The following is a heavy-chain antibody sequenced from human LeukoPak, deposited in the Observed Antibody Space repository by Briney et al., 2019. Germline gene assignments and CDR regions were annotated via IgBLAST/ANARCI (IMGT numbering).Heavy chain of an antibody. J-gene: IGHJ4*02. V-gene: IGHV3-48*03. CDR2: ISSSGSSI. CDR1: GFTFSSYE. Sequence: GGSLRLSCAASGFTFSSYEMNWVRQAPGKGLEWVSYISSSGSSIYYADSVKGRFTISRDNSKNSLYLQMNSLRAEDTAVYYCEGVELLSMDVWGQGTLVTVSS. D-gene: IGHD1-26*01. CDR3: EGVELLSMDV.